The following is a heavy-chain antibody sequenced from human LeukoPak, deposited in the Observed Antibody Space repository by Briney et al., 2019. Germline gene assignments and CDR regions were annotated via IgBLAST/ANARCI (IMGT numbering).Heavy chain of an antibody. V-gene: IGHV3-21*01. CDR2: INGDSSYI. D-gene: IGHD5-18*01. CDR3: AREPTAMIL. Sequence: PGGSLRLSCAPSGFTFSAYAIDWVRQAPGKGLEWVSSINGDSSYIYYADSVKGRFTIARDNAKNSLHLQMNSLRAEDTAVYYCAREPTAMILWGQGTLVTVSP. J-gene: IGHJ4*02. CDR1: GFTFSAYA.